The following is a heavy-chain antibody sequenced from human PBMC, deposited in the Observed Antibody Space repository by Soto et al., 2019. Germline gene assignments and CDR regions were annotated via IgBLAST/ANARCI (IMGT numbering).Heavy chain of an antibody. CDR1: GGTFSSYA. CDR2: IIPIFGTA. J-gene: IGHJ6*02. CDR3: ARDSWFGELPWTHGMNV. D-gene: IGHD3-10*01. V-gene: IGHV1-69*13. Sequence: SVKVSCKASGGTFSSYAISWVRQAPGQGLEWMGGIIPIFGTANYAQKFQGRVTITADESTSTAYMELSSLRSEDTAVYYCARDSWFGELPWTHGMNVWGQGTTVTVSS.